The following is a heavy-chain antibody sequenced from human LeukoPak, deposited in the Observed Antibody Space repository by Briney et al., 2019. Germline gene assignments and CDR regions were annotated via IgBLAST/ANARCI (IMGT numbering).Heavy chain of an antibody. J-gene: IGHJ6*02. D-gene: IGHD3-10*01. CDR2: ISEDGTGT. Sequence: GGSLRLSCAASGFTFNSYSMNWVRQAPGKGLEWVAGISEDGTGTYYADSVKGRFTISRDNSKNTLYLQMNSLRAEDTAVYYCAREKAMVRGVILSGASDYYYYGKDVWGQGTTVTVSS. CDR3: AREKAMVRGVILSGASDYYYYGKDV. V-gene: IGHV3-30*12. CDR1: GFTFNSYS.